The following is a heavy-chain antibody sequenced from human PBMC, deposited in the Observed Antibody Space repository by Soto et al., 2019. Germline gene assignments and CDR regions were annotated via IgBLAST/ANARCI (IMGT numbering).Heavy chain of an antibody. CDR2: IVPMSGSP. D-gene: IGHD2-2*01. V-gene: IGHV1-69*13. J-gene: IGHJ4*02. CDR1: RDIFYSSD. CDR3: SFAPNCTYQVTKY. Sequence: ASVKVSFKASRDIFYSSDINWVRQAPGQGLEWMGGIVPMSGSPRYAQKFQGRVTISGDASTSTAYMDLGGLKSEGTGVYYCSFAPNCTYQVTKYWGRGTQVTVSS.